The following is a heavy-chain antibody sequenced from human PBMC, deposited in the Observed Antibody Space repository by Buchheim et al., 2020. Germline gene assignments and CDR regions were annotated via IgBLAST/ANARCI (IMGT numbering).Heavy chain of an antibody. J-gene: IGHJ4*02. CDR2: ISYDGSNK. V-gene: IGHV3-30*18. CDR3: AKRTAWQF. Sequence: QVQLVESGGGVVQPGRSLRLSCAASGFTFSSYGMHWVRQAPGKGLEWVAVISYDGSNKYYADSVKGRFTISRDNSKNTLYLQMSSLRAEDTAVYYCAKRTAWQFWGQGTL. CDR1: GFTFSSYG. D-gene: IGHD5-12*01.